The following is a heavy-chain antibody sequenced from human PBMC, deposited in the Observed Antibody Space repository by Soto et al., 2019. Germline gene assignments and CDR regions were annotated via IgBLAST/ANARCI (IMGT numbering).Heavy chain of an antibody. CDR3: AKEYCDSSRCFLPDY. CDR1: GYTFTTFG. D-gene: IGHD2-2*01. Sequence: ASVKVSCKASGYTFTTFGISWVRQAPGQGLEWMGWIDPKNGNTKDAQKFQGRVTMTTDTSTSTAYMELRSLRSDDTAVYYCAKEYCDSSRCFLPDYWGQGALVTVSS. J-gene: IGHJ4*02. CDR2: IDPKNGNT. V-gene: IGHV1-18*01.